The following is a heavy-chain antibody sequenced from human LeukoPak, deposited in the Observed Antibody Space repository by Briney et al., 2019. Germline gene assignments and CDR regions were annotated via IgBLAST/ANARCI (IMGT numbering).Heavy chain of an antibody. CDR3: ASSRSSQGYYFDY. V-gene: IGHV1-69*04. CDR2: IIPILGIA. Sequence: ASVKVSCKASGGTFSSYAISWVRQAPGQGLEWMGRIIPILGIANYAQKFQGRVTITADKSTSTAYMELSSLRSEDTAVYYCASSRSSQGYYFDYWGQGTLVTVSS. CDR1: GGTFSSYA. D-gene: IGHD1-26*01. J-gene: IGHJ4*02.